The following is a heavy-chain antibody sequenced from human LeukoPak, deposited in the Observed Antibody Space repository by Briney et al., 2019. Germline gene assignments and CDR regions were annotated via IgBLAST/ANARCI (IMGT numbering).Heavy chain of an antibody. CDR2: ISSSGSTI. J-gene: IGHJ4*02. CDR1: GFTFSDYY. D-gene: IGHD3-16*02. Sequence: GGSLRLSCAASGFTFSDYYMSWIRQAPGNGLEWVSYISSSGSTIYYADSVKGRFTISRDNAKNSLYLQMNSLRAEDTAVYYCARAGYDYVWGSYRLWGQGTLVTVSS. V-gene: IGHV3-11*04. CDR3: ARAGYDYVWGSYRL.